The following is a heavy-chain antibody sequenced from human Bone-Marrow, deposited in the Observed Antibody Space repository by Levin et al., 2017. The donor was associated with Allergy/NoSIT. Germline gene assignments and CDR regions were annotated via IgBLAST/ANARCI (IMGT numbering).Heavy chain of an antibody. J-gene: IGHJ6*03. CDR3: ARKGEYCFGGACYKQEDYYYMDV. D-gene: IGHD2-8*02. CDR1: GGTVSTVSYY. CDR2: IYNSGST. Sequence: PSETLSLTCTVSGGTVSTVSYYWSWIRQPPGKGLEWIGYIYNSGSTNYNPSLKSRVTISVDTSKNQFSLKLSSVTAADTAVYYCARKGEYCFGGACYKQEDYYYMDVWGKGTTVTVSS. V-gene: IGHV4-61*01.